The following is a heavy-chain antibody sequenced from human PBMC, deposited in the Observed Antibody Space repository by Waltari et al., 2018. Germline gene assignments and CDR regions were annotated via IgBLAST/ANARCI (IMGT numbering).Heavy chain of an antibody. CDR2: ISAYNGNT. D-gene: IGHD6-19*01. V-gene: IGHV1-18*01. CDR3: ARDADEQWLVRGDWFDP. CDR1: GYTFTSSG. Sequence: QVQLVQSGAEVKKPGASVKVSCKPSGYTFTSSGISWVRQAPGQGLEWMGWISAYNGNTNYAQKLQGRVTMTTDTSTSTAYMELRSLRSDDTAVYYCARDADEQWLVRGDWFDPWGQGTLVTVSS. J-gene: IGHJ5*02.